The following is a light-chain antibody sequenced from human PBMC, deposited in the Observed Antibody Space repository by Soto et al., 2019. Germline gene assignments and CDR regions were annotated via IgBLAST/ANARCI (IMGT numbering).Light chain of an antibody. CDR1: QSISSY. CDR3: QQSYSTPIT. CDR2: AAS. V-gene: IGKV1-39*01. J-gene: IGKJ5*01. Sequence: DIQMTQSPSSLSASVGDRVTITCRASQSISSYLNWYQQKPGKAPKLLIYAASSLQSGVPSRFSGSGAGTDFTLTIRSLQPEDFATYYWQQSYSTPITFGQGTRLEIK.